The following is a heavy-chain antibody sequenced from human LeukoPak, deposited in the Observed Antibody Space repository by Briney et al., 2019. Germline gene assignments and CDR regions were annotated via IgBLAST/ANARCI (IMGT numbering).Heavy chain of an antibody. Sequence: SETLSLTCTVSGGSISSYYWSWIRQPPGKGLEWIGYIYYSGSTNYHPSLKSRVTISVDTSKTQFSLKLSSVTAADTAVYYCARDRGYWSYFDYWGQGTLVTVSS. CDR1: GGSISSYY. J-gene: IGHJ4*02. V-gene: IGHV4-59*01. CDR3: ARDRGYWSYFDY. D-gene: IGHD5-12*01. CDR2: IYYSGST.